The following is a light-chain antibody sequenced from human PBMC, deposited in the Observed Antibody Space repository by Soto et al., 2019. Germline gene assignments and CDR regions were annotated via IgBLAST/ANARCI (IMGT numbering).Light chain of an antibody. V-gene: IGKV2-24*01. Sequence: VLTQTPLSSPVTLGQPASISCRSSQSLVYSDGNTYLSWLQQRPGQPPRLLIYQVSNRFSGVPDRFSGRGAGTDFTLKISRVEAEDVGVYSCIQFSHFPRTFGQGTKVDIK. CDR2: QVS. J-gene: IGKJ1*01. CDR3: IQFSHFPRT. CDR1: QSLVYSDGNTY.